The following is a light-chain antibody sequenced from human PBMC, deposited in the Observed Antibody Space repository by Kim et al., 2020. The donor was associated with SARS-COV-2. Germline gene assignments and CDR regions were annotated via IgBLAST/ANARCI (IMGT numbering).Light chain of an antibody. J-gene: IGLJ3*02. Sequence: QSALTQPASVSGSPGQSITISCTGTSSDVGGYNYVSWYQQHPGKAPKLMIYDVSNRPSGVSNRFSGSKSGNTASLTFSGLQAEDEADYYCSSYTSSSTWVFGGGTQLTVL. CDR1: SSDVGGYNY. V-gene: IGLV2-14*03. CDR2: DVS. CDR3: SSYTSSSTWV.